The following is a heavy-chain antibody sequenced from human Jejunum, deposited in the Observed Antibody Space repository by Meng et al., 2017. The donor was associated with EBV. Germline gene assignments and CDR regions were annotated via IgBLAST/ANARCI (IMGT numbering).Heavy chain of an antibody. Sequence: QVQLQESRPGLVKPSDTLSLTCTVSGGSVSTASYYWSWIRQSPWKGLEWIGYIYYSGNTNYNPSLKSRATITVDTSKNQFSLKLSSVTAADTAVYYCARVVDYYERSGYPDFWGQGTLVTVSS. D-gene: IGHD3-22*01. CDR3: ARVVDYYERSGYPDF. V-gene: IGHV4-61*01. J-gene: IGHJ4*02. CDR2: IYYSGNT. CDR1: GGSVSTASYY.